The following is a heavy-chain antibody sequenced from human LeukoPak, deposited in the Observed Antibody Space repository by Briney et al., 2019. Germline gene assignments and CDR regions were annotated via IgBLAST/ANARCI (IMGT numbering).Heavy chain of an antibody. CDR2: IYYSGST. CDR1: GGSISSSSYY. CDR3: AESNGYSNGYFDY. J-gene: IGHJ4*02. Sequence: QSSETLSLTCTVSGGSISSSSYYWGWIRQPPGKGLEWIGSIYYSGSTYYNPSLKSRVTISVDTSKNQFSLKLSSVTAADTAVYYCAESNGYSNGYFDYWGQGTLVTVSS. V-gene: IGHV4-39*01. D-gene: IGHD6-19*01.